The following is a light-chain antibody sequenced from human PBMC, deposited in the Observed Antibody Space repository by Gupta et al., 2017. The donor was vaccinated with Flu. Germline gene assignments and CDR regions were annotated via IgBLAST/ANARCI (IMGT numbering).Light chain of an antibody. J-gene: IGLJ2*01. CDR2: DTS. Sequence: GTVTPTCGSSTGTGTSGHHAFWIQQKPGHAHRTLIYDTSNTPTRAPARFSGSPRGGKVALTLAGAQPEDEDEYYCLLSDSGAVVFGGGTTLTVL. V-gene: IGLV7-46*01. CDR1: TGTGTSGHH. CDR3: LLSDSGAVV.